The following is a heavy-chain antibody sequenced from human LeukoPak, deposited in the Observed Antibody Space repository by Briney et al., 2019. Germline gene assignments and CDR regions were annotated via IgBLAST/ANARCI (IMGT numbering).Heavy chain of an antibody. CDR3: ARRQGCSSTSCPPDY. J-gene: IGHJ4*02. D-gene: IGHD2-2*01. V-gene: IGHV5-51*01. Sequence: GESLKISCRGSGYSFNTYWIGGVRQMPGKGLEWIGIIYPGDSDTRYSPSFQGQVTMSADKSINTAYLQWSSLKASDTAMYYCARRQGCSSTSCPPDYWGQGTLVTVSS. CDR1: GYSFNTYW. CDR2: IYPGDSDT.